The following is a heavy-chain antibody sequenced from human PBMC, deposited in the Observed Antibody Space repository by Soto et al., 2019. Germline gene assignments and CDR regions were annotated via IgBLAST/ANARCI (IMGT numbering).Heavy chain of an antibody. Sequence: GGSLRLSCAASGFTFSSYAMHWVRQAPGKGLEWVAVISYDGSNKYYADSVKGRFTISRDNSKNTLYLQMNSLRAEDTAVYYCARDFYGVAPAFQAEYFHHWGQGTLVTVSS. CDR3: ARDFYGVAPAFQAEYFHH. J-gene: IGHJ1*01. V-gene: IGHV3-30-3*01. CDR2: ISYDGSNK. CDR1: GFTFSSYA. D-gene: IGHD2-15*01.